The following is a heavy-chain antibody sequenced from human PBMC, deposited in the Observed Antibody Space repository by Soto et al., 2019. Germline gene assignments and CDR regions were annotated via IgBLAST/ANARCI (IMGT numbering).Heavy chain of an antibody. D-gene: IGHD6-13*01. V-gene: IGHV1-69*01. J-gene: IGHJ5*02. CDR1: GGTFSTYP. Sequence: QVQLVQSGAEVRMPGSSVKVSCTASGGTFSTYPINWVRQAPGQGLEWMGGIIPLFATTNYAQKFKGRVTITADESTSTAYMELSRLRAEDSAVYYCARGATHGSSWYFWFDPWGQGTLVTVSS. CDR2: IIPLFATT. CDR3: ARGATHGSSWYFWFDP.